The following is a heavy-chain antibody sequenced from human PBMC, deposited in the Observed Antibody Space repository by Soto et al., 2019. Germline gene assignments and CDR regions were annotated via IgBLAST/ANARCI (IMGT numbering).Heavy chain of an antibody. Sequence: TLSLTCTVSGGSISSGDYYWSWIRQPPGKGLEWIGYIYYSGSTYYNPSLKRRVTISVDTSKNQFSLKLSSVTAADTAVYYCARVDGHYDYVWGSYSLDVWGQGTTVTVSS. CDR2: IYYSGST. CDR1: GGSISSGDYY. CDR3: ARVDGHYDYVWGSYSLDV. J-gene: IGHJ6*02. V-gene: IGHV4-30-4*01. D-gene: IGHD3-16*01.